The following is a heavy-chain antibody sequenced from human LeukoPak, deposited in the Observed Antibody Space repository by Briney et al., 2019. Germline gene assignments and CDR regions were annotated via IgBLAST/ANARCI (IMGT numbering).Heavy chain of an antibody. J-gene: IGHJ4*02. Sequence: SETLSLTCIVSGDSITRTNYAWAWIRQPPGRGLEWIGIIYYSGNTYYNPDLRSRITISIDTSKNQFSLKLSSVTAADTAVYYCARHYDIFDYWGQGTLVTVSS. CDR1: GDSITRTNYA. V-gene: IGHV4-39*01. CDR3: ARHYDIFDY. CDR2: IYYSGNT. D-gene: IGHD3-9*01.